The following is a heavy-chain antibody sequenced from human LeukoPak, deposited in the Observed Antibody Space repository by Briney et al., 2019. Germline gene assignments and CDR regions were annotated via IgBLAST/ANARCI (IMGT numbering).Heavy chain of an antibody. CDR3: ARDSYDLYYFDY. V-gene: IGHV3-20*04. D-gene: IGHD3-3*01. CDR1: GFTFDDYG. Sequence: GGSLRLSXAASGFTFDDYGMSWVRQAPGKGLEWVSGINWNGGSTGYADSVKGRFTISRDNAKNSLYLQMNSLRAEDTALYYCARDSYDLYYFDYWGQRTLVTVSS. CDR2: INWNGGST. J-gene: IGHJ4*02.